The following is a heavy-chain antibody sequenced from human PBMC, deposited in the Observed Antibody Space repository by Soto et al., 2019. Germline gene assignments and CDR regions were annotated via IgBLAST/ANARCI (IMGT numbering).Heavy chain of an antibody. CDR3: ARVRDWFDP. V-gene: IGHV4-59*12. J-gene: IGHJ5*02. D-gene: IGHD3-3*01. CDR1: GGSISSYY. Sequence: SETLSLTCTVSGGSISSYYWSWIRQPPGKGLEWIGEIDQSGYTNYNPSLKSRVTISVDTSKNQFSLRLTSVTAADTAVYYCARVRDWFDPWGQGTLVTVSS. CDR2: IDQSGYT.